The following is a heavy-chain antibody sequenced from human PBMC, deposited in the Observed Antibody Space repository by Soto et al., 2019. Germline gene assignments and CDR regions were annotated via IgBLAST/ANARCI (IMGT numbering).Heavy chain of an antibody. V-gene: IGHV3-23*01. CDR3: AKDDPYDFWSGYYDY. CDR1: GFTFSSYA. CDR2: ISGSGGST. Sequence: EVQLLESGGGLVQPGGSLRLSCAASGFTFSSYAMSWVRQAPGKGLEWVSAISGSGGSTYYADSVKGRFTISRDNSKNPLDLQMNSLRAEDTAVYYCAKDDPYDFWSGYYDYWGQGTLVTVSS. D-gene: IGHD3-3*01. J-gene: IGHJ4*02.